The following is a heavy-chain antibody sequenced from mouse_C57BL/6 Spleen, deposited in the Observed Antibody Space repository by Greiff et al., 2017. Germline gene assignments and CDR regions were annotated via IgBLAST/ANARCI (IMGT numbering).Heavy chain of an antibody. D-gene: IGHD2-4*01. CDR2: ISSGGDYI. CDR1: GFTFSSYA. Sequence: EVKLMESGEGLVKPGGSLKLSCAASGFTFSSYAMSWVRQTPEKRLEWVAYISSGGDYIYYADTVKGRFTISRDNARNTLYLQMSSLKSEDTAMYYCTSDDYDYAMDYWGQGTSVTVSS. V-gene: IGHV5-9-1*02. CDR3: TSDDYDYAMDY. J-gene: IGHJ4*01.